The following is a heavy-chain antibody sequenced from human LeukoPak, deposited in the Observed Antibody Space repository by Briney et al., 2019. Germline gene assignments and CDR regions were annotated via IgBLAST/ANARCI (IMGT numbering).Heavy chain of an antibody. V-gene: IGHV5-51*01. J-gene: IGHJ4*02. CDR1: GYTFTNYW. Sequence: GESLIVSCKGSGYTFTNYWIGWVRQMPGKGLERMGIIYPGDSDTKYSPSFQGQVTISADKSISTVYLQWSSLRASDTAIYYCARRDGDYWGQGTLVTVSS. CDR2: IYPGDSDT. CDR3: ARRDGDY.